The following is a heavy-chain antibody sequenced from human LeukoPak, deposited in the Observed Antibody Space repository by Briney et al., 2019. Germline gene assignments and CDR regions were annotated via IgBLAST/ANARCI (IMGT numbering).Heavy chain of an antibody. CDR2: ISDSGGST. CDR3: AKGGVSDSGSWYGDYFDY. D-gene: IGHD6-13*01. CDR1: GFIFSSYE. Sequence: PGGSLRLSCEASGFIFSSYEMNWVRQAPGKGLEYVSAISDSGGSTYYADSVKGRFTISRDNSKNTLFLEVNNLRAEDTAVYYCAKGGVSDSGSWYGDYFDYWGQGTLVTVSS. V-gene: IGHV3-23*01. J-gene: IGHJ4*02.